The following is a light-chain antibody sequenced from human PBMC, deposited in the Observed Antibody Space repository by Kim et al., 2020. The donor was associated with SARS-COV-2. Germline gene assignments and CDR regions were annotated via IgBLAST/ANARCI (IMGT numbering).Light chain of an antibody. CDR1: SSNIGSNY. CDR2: RNK. CDR3: AAWEDSLRWGV. Sequence: QSVLTQPPSASGTPGQRVTLSCSGSSSNIGSNYVYWYQQLPGTAPKLLICRNKQRPSGVPDRFSGSKSGTSASLSISGLRSEGEADYYCAAWEDSLRWGVFGGGTQLTVL. J-gene: IGLJ3*02. V-gene: IGLV1-47*01.